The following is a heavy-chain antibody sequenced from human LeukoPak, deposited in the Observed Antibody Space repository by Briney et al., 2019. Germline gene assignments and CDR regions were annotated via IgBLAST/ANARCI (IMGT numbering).Heavy chain of an antibody. J-gene: IGHJ3*02. Sequence: SETLSPTCTVSGGSISSSSYYWGWIRQPPGKGLEWIGSIYYSGSTYYNPSLKSRVTISVDTSKNQFSLKLSSVTAADTAVYYCARHAEGGYSSSWYWSAFDIWGQGTMVTVSS. CDR3: ARHAEGGYSSSWYWSAFDI. D-gene: IGHD6-13*01. CDR1: GGSISSSSYY. CDR2: IYYSGST. V-gene: IGHV4-39*01.